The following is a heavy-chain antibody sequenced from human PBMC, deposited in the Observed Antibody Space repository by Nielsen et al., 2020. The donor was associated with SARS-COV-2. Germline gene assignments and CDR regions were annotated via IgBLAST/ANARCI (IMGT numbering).Heavy chain of an antibody. CDR3: ARVHCSGGSCYFYYFDY. CDR1: GGSISSYY. D-gene: IGHD2-15*01. CDR2: IYYSGST. Sequence: SETLSLTCTVSGGSISSYYWSWIRQPPGKGLEWIGYIYYSGSTYYNPSLKSRVTISVDTSKNQFSLKLSSVTAADTAVYYCARVHCSGGSCYFYYFDYWGQGTLVTVSS. V-gene: IGHV4-59*12. J-gene: IGHJ4*02.